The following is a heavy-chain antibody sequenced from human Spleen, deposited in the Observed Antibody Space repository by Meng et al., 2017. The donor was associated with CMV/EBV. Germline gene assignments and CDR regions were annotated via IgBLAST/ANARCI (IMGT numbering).Heavy chain of an antibody. J-gene: IGHJ4*02. D-gene: IGHD6-19*01. Sequence: QVQLQESGPGLVKPPETLSLTYTVSGGYIKNWFWSWIRQPAGKKLEWIGRVYINDNTNYNPSLKSRVTISVDTSKNQFSLKLSSVTAADTAVYYCARGAVAGTNYWGQGTLVTVSS. V-gene: IGHV4-4*07. CDR2: VYINDNT. CDR3: ARGAVAGTNY. CDR1: GGYIKNWF.